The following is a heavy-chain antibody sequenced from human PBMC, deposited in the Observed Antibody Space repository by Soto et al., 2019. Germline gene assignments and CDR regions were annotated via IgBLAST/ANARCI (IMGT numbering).Heavy chain of an antibody. CDR1: GGSISSYY. D-gene: IGHD6-13*01. Sequence: SETLSLTCTVSGGSISSYYWSWIRQPPGKGLEWIGYIYYSGSTNYNPSLKSRVTISVDTSKNQFSLKLSSVTAADTAVYYCARGGAYSSSWCDYCGQGTLVTVYS. J-gene: IGHJ4*02. CDR3: ARGGAYSSSWCDY. CDR2: IYYSGST. V-gene: IGHV4-59*01.